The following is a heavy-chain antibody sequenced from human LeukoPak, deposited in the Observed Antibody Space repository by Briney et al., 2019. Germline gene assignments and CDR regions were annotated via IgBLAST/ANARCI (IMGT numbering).Heavy chain of an antibody. J-gene: IGHJ4*02. V-gene: IGHV3-21*01. Sequence: GGSLRLSCAASGFTLSSYSMNWVRQAPGKGLEWVSSISSSSSYIFCADVVKGRFTFSRDNAKNSLYLQMNSLRAEDTAVYYCARARGYGDYAPDYWGQEPLVTVSS. CDR3: ARARGYGDYAPDY. D-gene: IGHD4-17*01. CDR2: ISSSSSYI. CDR1: GFTLSSYS.